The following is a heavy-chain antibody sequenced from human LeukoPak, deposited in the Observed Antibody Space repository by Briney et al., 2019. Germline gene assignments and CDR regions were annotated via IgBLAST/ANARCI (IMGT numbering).Heavy chain of an antibody. V-gene: IGHV5-51*01. J-gene: IGHJ3*02. Sequence: PGESLKISCKGSGYSFTTFWIGWVRQMPGKGLEWVGIIYPGDSDTKYSPSFQGQVTISADKSISTAYLQWSSLKASDTAMYYCARRHRGIAVAGTPFDIWGQGTMVTVSS. CDR1: GYSFTTFW. CDR2: IYPGDSDT. CDR3: ARRHRGIAVAGTPFDI. D-gene: IGHD6-19*01.